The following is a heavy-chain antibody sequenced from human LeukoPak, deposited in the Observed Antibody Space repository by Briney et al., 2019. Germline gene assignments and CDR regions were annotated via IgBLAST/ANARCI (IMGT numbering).Heavy chain of an antibody. J-gene: IGHJ4*02. CDR2: INHSGST. V-gene: IGHV4-34*01. CDR3: ARRIAARRSTVDY. D-gene: IGHD6-6*01. Sequence: KPSETLSLTSAVYGGSFSGYYWSWIRQPPGKGLEWIGEINHSGSTNYNPSLKGRVTISVDTSKNQFSLKLSSVTAADTAVYYCARRIAARRSTVDYWGQGTLVTVSS. CDR1: GGSFSGYY.